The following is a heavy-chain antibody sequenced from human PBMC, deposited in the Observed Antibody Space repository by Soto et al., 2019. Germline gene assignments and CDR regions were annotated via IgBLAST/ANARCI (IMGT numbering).Heavy chain of an antibody. D-gene: IGHD6-19*01. Sequence: QVLLQESGPGLVQPSGTLSLSCVVSGVSIGSNYYWGWVRQSPGKGLEWLGDVSHIGSVNYNPSLKSPVTIAMDKSQNHLSLTLNSVTAADMAVYYCARSLGWYAIDYWGQGTLVIVSS. CDR1: GVSIGSNYY. CDR2: VSHIGSV. V-gene: IGHV4-4*02. CDR3: ARSLGWYAIDY. J-gene: IGHJ4*02.